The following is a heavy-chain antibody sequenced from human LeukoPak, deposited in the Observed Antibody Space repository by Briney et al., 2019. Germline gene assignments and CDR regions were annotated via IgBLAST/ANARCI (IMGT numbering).Heavy chain of an antibody. CDR3: ARQTGSGLFILP. V-gene: IGHV4-39*01. CDR2: IYYSGDT. Sequence: SETLSLTCTVSGGSISSSNSYWGWIRQPPGKGLEWIGSIYYSGDTYYNASLKSQVSISIDTSKNQFSLRLTSVTAADTAVYYCARQTGSGLFILPGGQGTLVTVSS. J-gene: IGHJ4*02. CDR1: GGSISSSNSY. D-gene: IGHD3/OR15-3a*01.